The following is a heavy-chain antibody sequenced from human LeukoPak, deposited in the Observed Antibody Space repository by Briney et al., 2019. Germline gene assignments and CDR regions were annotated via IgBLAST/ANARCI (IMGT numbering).Heavy chain of an antibody. Sequence: GGSLRLSGAASGFNFADHAMSWVRQTPGKGLEWVSAISGGGDITYYADSVTGRFTISRDNSKDTLFLQMHSLRPGDTVVYYCVREDTPATANYWGQGTLVTISS. J-gene: IGHJ4*02. CDR3: VREDTPATANY. CDR2: ISGGGDIT. D-gene: IGHD2-21*02. V-gene: IGHV3-23*01. CDR1: GFNFADHA.